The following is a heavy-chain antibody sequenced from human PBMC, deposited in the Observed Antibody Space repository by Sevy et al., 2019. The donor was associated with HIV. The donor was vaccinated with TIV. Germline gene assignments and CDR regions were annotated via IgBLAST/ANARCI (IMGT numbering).Heavy chain of an antibody. CDR1: GYTFTSYG. Sequence: ASVKVSCKVSGYTFTSYGISWVRQAPGQGLEWMGWISAYNGNTNYAQMLQGRVTMTTDTSTSTAYMELRSLRSDDTAVYYCARSLDYYDSSSYYLPGWYFDLWGRGTLVTVSS. CDR3: ARSLDYYDSSSYYLPGWYFDL. J-gene: IGHJ2*01. CDR2: ISAYNGNT. D-gene: IGHD3-22*01. V-gene: IGHV1-18*04.